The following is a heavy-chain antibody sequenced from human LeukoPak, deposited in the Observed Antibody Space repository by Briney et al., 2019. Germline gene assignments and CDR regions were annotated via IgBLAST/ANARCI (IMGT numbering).Heavy chain of an antibody. V-gene: IGHV4-59*11. Sequence: SETLSLTCTVSGGSISGHYWSWIRQPPGQGLEWIGYIYYSGSTNYNPSLKTRTTISLDTFKSQFSLKLNSVTAADTAVYYCARDGEYDWYLDFWGRGTLVTVSS. CDR1: GGSISGHY. D-gene: IGHD4-17*01. J-gene: IGHJ2*01. CDR2: IYYSGST. CDR3: ARDGEYDWYLDF.